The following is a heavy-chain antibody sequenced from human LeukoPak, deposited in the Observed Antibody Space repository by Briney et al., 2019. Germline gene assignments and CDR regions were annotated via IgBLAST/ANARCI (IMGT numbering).Heavy chain of an antibody. CDR2: IRHRDSTT. CDR3: TRDPNYPTYSSGWYH. Sequence: GGSLRLSCAASGFTFSDFTMNWVRQAPGKGLEWVSYIRHRDSTTSYSESVRGRFTISRDNAKNSLYLQMNSLRAEDTAIYYCTRDPNYPTYSSGWYHWGQGTLVTVSS. D-gene: IGHD6-19*01. V-gene: IGHV3-48*04. J-gene: IGHJ4*02. CDR1: GFTFSDFT.